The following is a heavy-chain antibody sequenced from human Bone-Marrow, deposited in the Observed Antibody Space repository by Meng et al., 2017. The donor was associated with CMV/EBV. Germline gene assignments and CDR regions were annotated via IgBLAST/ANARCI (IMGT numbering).Heavy chain of an antibody. CDR2: ISSNGGST. Sequence: GESLKISCAGTGFTFSSYAMHWVRQAPGKGLEYVSAISSNGGSTYYAESVKGRLTISRDNATNSLYLQVDSLSAEDTAVYYCARDPSGVRGSNAAFDIWGQGTMVTVSS. CDR1: GFTFSSYA. D-gene: IGHD2-8*01. V-gene: IGHV3-64*02. J-gene: IGHJ3*02. CDR3: ARDPSGVRGSNAAFDI.